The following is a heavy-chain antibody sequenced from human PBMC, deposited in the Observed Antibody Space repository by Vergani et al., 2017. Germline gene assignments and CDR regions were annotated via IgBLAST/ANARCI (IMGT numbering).Heavy chain of an antibody. D-gene: IGHD4-17*01. J-gene: IGHJ3*02. Sequence: QVQLQESGPGLVKPSETLSLTCTVSGGSVSSGSYYWSWIRQPAGKGLEWIGYIYYSGSTNYNPSLKSRVTTAVDTSKNQCSLKLSSVTAADTAVYYSARESTTVTTLGAGDAFDIWGQGTMVTVSS. CDR3: ARESTTVTTLGAGDAFDI. CDR1: GGSVSSGSYY. CDR2: IYYSGST. V-gene: IGHV4-61*10.